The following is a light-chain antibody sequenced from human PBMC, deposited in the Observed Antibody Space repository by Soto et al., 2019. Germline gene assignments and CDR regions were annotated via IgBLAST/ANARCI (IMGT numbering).Light chain of an antibody. CDR1: QSVSTY. Sequence: EIVLTQSPATLSLSPGERATLSCRASQSVSTYLAWYQQKPGQAPRLLIYDASNRATGSPARFSGSGSGTAFTLTISSLEPEDFAVYYCQHRSNWPRTFGQGTKLEIK. CDR2: DAS. V-gene: IGKV3-11*01. CDR3: QHRSNWPRT. J-gene: IGKJ2*01.